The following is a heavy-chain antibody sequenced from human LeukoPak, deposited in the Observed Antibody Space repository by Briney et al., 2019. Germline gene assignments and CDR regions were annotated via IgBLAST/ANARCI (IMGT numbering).Heavy chain of an antibody. CDR2: IYYSGST. J-gene: IGHJ6*03. V-gene: IGHV4-39*01. Sequence: SXTLSLTCSVSGGSISSSGYYWGWSRQPPGKGMEGIVRIYYSGSTYYNPALKSRVTISENTAKNKCSLKLSSVTAADTAVYYCARLGDYYYYYMDVWGKGATVTVSS. CDR3: ARLGDYYYYYMDV. CDR1: GGSISSSGYY.